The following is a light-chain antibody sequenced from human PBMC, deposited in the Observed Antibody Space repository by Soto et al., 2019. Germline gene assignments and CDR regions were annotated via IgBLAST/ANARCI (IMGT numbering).Light chain of an antibody. CDR1: SSNIGAGYE. J-gene: IGLJ1*01. CDR3: QSYDSSLSGYV. V-gene: IGLV1-40*01. CDR2: ENN. Sequence: QSVLTQPPSVSEAPGQRVTISCTGSSSNIGAGYEAHWYQQVPGTAPKLLIYENNNRPSGVPDRFSGSKSGTSASLAITGLPAEDEAEYYCQSYDSSLSGYVFGTGTKLTAL.